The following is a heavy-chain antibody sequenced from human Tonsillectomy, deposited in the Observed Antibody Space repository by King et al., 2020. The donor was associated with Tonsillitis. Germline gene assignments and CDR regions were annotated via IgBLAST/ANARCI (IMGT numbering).Heavy chain of an antibody. CDR2: LNWKGDQT. V-gene: IGHV3-20*04. D-gene: IGHD2-2*01. Sequence: VQLVESGGGVVRPGGSLRLSCAASRFTFDDYDMNWVRQPPGKGLEWVSGLNWKGDQTGSGYSVKGRFTISRDNAKNSLYLQMNSLRAEDTALYYCVRGYASSDYWGQGTLVTVSS. CDR1: RFTFDDYD. CDR3: VRGYASSDY. J-gene: IGHJ4*02.